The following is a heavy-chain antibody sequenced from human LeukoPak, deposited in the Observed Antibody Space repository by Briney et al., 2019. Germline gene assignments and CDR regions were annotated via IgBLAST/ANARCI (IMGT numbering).Heavy chain of an antibody. CDR2: IYYSGST. V-gene: IGHV4-39*01. Sequence: SETLSLTCTVSGGSISSGDYYWGWIRQPPGKGLEWIGSIYYSGSTYYNPSLKSRVTISVDTSKNQFSLKLSSVTAADTAVYYCASGGDYGDFSFDYWGQGTLVTVSS. CDR1: GGSISSGDYY. D-gene: IGHD4-17*01. CDR3: ASGGDYGDFSFDY. J-gene: IGHJ4*02.